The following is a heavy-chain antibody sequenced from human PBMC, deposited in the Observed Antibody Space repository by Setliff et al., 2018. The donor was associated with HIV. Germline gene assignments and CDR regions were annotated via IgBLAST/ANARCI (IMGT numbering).Heavy chain of an antibody. Sequence: SETLSLTCTVSGGSISSTTYYWGWIRQPPGKGLEWIGTMYFRGNARNSPSLKSRVTISVDTSKNQLSLNLTSVTAADTAVYYGARVETTVRGATYGMEVWGRGTTVTVSS. V-gene: IGHV4-39*07. CDR2: MYFRGNA. J-gene: IGHJ6*02. CDR1: GGSISSTTYY. CDR3: ARVETTVRGATYGMEV. D-gene: IGHD3-10*01.